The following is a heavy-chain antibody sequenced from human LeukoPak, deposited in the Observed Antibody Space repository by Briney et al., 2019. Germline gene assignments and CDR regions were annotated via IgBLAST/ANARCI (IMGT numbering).Heavy chain of an antibody. Sequence: PSETLSLTCTVSGGSIRTYYWSWIRQPPGKELEWIGYIYTSGSTNYNPSLKSRVTMSLDTSENQFSLKLSSVTAADTAVYYCARGDFYRYYFDYWGQGTLVTVSS. D-gene: IGHD2/OR15-2a*01. CDR3: ARGDFYRYYFDY. CDR2: IYTSGST. CDR1: GGSIRTYY. J-gene: IGHJ4*02. V-gene: IGHV4-4*09.